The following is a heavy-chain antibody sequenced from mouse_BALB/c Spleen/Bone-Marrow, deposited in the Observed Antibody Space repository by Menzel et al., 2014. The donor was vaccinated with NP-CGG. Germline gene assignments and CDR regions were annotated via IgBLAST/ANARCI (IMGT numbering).Heavy chain of an antibody. CDR3: AKLEYGSSYAMDY. CDR1: GYSSTGYY. J-gene: IGHJ4*01. D-gene: IGHD1-1*01. V-gene: IGHV1S34*01. Sequence: LVLTWVSVKISCNCSGYSSTGYYILWVKQSHGKSLEWIGYISCYNGAPNFNKKLKAKDTFTVATSSSTAFMQFNSVTSEDSAIYYCAKLEYGSSYAMDY. CDR2: ISCYNGAP.